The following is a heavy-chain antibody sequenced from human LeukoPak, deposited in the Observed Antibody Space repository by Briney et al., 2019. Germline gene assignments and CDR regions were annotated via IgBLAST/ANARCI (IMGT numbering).Heavy chain of an antibody. CDR2: ISDSGAST. V-gene: IGHV3-23*01. CDR1: GFTFSCYT. Sequence: PGGSLRLSCAASGFTFSCYTIRWVRQAPGKGLEWVSAISDSGASTYYADSVKGRFTISRDSSKNTLFLQMISLSAEDTAIYYCAKHRVVGSTYYFDYWGQGTLVTVSS. D-gene: IGHD1-26*01. CDR3: AKHRVVGSTYYFDY. J-gene: IGHJ4*02.